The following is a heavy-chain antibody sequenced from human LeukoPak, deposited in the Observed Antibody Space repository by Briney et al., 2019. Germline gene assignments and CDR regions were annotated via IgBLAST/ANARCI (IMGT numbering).Heavy chain of an antibody. V-gene: IGHV1-2*02. D-gene: IGHD6-13*01. CDR3: ARVSSSSWYSYYYMDV. CDR2: INPNSGGT. Sequence: ASVKVSCKASGYALTGYYMHWVRQAPGQGLEWMGWINPNSGGTNYAQKFQGRVTMTRDTSISTAYMELSRLRSDDTAVYYCARVSSSSWYSYYYMDVWGKGTTVTVSS. J-gene: IGHJ6*03. CDR1: GYALTGYY.